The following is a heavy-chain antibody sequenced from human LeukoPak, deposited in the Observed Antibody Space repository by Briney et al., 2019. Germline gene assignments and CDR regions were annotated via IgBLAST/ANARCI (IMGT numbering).Heavy chain of an antibody. CDR2: IYSGGST. CDR1: GFTVSSNY. V-gene: IGHV3-66*01. J-gene: IGHJ4*02. Sequence: PGGSLRLSCAASGFTVSSNYMSWVRQAPGKGLEWVSVIYSGGSTYYADSVKGRFTISRDNSKNTLYLQMNSLRAEDTAVYYCARDSGVYYDSSGYYLFDYWGQGTLVTVSS. CDR3: ARDSGVYYDSSGYYLFDY. D-gene: IGHD3-22*01.